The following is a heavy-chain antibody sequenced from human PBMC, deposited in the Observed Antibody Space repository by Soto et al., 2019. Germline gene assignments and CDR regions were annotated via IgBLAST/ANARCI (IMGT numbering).Heavy chain of an antibody. CDR3: ATSSSTMIVVVTQGSFDY. V-gene: IGHV1-24*01. CDR1: GYTLTELS. CDR2: FDPEDGET. J-gene: IGHJ4*02. D-gene: IGHD3-22*01. Sequence: ASVKVSCKVSGYTLTELSMHWVRQAPGKGLEWMGGFDPEDGETIYAQKFQGRVTMTEDTSTDTAYMELSSLRSEDTAVYYCATSSSTMIVVVTQGSFDYWGQGTLVTVSS.